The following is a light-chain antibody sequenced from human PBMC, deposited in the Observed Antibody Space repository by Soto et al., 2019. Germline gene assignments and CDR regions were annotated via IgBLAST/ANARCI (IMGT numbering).Light chain of an antibody. CDR3: EQTYRTPVT. V-gene: IGKV4-1*01. J-gene: IGKJ5*01. Sequence: DFVMTQSPDSLAVSLGERATINCKSGQNVLYSSNNKNYLAWYQQKPGQPPKLLIYWASTRESGVPDRFGGSGSGTNFSLTINSLQPEDFATYYCEQTYRTPVTFGQGTRLEIK. CDR2: WAS. CDR1: QNVLYSSNNKNY.